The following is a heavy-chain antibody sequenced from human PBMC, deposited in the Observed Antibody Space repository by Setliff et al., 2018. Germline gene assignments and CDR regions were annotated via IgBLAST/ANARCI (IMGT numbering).Heavy chain of an antibody. CDR3: ARDYGDVDTAMVTGSYGYRSESFYFDY. CDR2: ISAYNGNT. Sequence: ASVKVSCKASGYTFTSYGISWVRQAPGQGLEWMGWISAYNGNTNYARKLQGRVTMTTDTSTSTAYMELRSLRSDDTAVYYCARDYGDVDTAMVTGSYGYRSESFYFDYWGQGTLVTVSS. J-gene: IGHJ4*02. CDR1: GYTFTSYG. D-gene: IGHD5-18*01. V-gene: IGHV1-18*01.